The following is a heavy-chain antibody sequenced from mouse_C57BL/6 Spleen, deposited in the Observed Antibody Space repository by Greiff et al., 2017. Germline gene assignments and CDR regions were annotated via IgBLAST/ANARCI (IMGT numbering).Heavy chain of an antibody. D-gene: IGHD2-1*01. CDR1: GFSLTSYA. J-gene: IGHJ1*03. Sequence: VQRVESGPGLVAPSQSLSITCTVSGFSLTSYAISWVRQPPGKGLEWLGVIWTGGGTNYNSALKSRLSISKDNSKSQVVLKMNILQTDDTARYYCARIGNYESKYFDVWGTGTTVTVSS. CDR2: IWTGGGT. V-gene: IGHV2-9-1*01. CDR3: ARIGNYESKYFDV.